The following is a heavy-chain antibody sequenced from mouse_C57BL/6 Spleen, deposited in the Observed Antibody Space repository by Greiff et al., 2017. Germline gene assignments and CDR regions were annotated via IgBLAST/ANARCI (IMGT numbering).Heavy chain of an antibody. CDR3: TGLLY. V-gene: IGHV6-3*01. CDR2: IRLKSDNYAT. J-gene: IGHJ2*01. Sequence: EVQVVESGGGLVQPGGSMKLSCVASGFTFSNYWMNWVRQSPEKGLEWVAQIRLKSDNYATHYAESVKGRFTISRDDSKSSVYLQMNNLRAEDTGIYYCTGLLYWGQGTTLTVSS. CDR1: GFTFSNYW.